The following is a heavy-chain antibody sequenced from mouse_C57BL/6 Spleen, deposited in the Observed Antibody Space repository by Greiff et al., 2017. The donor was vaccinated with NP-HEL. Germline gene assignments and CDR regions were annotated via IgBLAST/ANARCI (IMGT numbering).Heavy chain of an antibody. Sequence: EVMLVESGGGLVKPGGSLKLSCAASGFTFSDYGMHWVRQAPEKGLEWVAYISSGSSTTYYAETMKGRITIARDNAKNTLFLQMTSLRSEDTAMYYCAGCLLRSFDYAMDCWGQGTSVTASS. D-gene: IGHD1-1*01. V-gene: IGHV5-17*01. CDR3: AGCLLRSFDYAMDC. J-gene: IGHJ4*01. CDR2: ISSGSSTT. CDR1: GFTFSDYG.